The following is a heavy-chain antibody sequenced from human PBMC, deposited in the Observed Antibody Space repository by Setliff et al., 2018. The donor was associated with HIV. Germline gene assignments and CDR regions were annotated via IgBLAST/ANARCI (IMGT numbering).Heavy chain of an antibody. CDR2: VFHSGST. V-gene: IGHV4-38-2*02. Sequence: SETLSLTCAVSGYSISSGYYWCWIRQPPGKGLEWIGSVFHSGSTYYNPSLKSRVTISVDTSKNQFSLKLTSVTAADTAVYYCARDWNHYFYYMDVWGKGTTVTVSS. J-gene: IGHJ6*03. D-gene: IGHD1-1*01. CDR1: GYSISSGYY. CDR3: ARDWNHYFYYMDV.